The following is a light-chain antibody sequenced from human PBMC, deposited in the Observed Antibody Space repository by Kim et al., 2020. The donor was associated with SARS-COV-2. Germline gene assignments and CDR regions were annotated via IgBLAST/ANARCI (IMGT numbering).Light chain of an antibody. CDR2: YDS. J-gene: IGLJ3*02. V-gene: IGLV3-21*04. CDR3: QVWDSSSDEWV. CDR1: NMGRKS. Sequence: SYELTQPPSVSVSPGKTARITCGGNNMGRKSVHWYQQKPGQSPVLVIYYDSDRPSGIPERFSGSNSGNTATLTISRVEAGDEADYYCQVWDSSSDEWVCG.